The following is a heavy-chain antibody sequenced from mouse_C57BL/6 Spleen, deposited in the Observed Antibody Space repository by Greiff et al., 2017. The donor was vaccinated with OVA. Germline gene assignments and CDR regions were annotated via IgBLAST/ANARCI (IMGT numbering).Heavy chain of an antibody. Sequence: VQLQQSGPELVKPGASVKISCKASGYAFSSSWMNWVKQRPGKGLEWIGRIYPGDGDTNYNGKFKGKATLTADKSSSTAYMQLSSLTSEDSAVYFCARSAYYSKGYFDVWGTGTTVTVSS. CDR3: ARSAYYSKGYFDV. CDR2: IYPGDGDT. J-gene: IGHJ1*03. D-gene: IGHD2-5*01. CDR1: GYAFSSSW. V-gene: IGHV1-82*01.